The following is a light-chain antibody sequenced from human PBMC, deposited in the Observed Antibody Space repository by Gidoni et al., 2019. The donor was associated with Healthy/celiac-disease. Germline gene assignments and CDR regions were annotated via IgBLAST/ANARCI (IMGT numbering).Light chain of an antibody. CDR2: EVS. J-gene: IGLJ2*01. CDR3: SSYTSSSTLEVV. V-gene: IGLV2-14*01. Sequence: QSALTQPASVSGSPGQSSPISCTGTSSDVGGYNYVSWYQQHPGNAPKLMIYEVSNLPTGVSNRFSGSKSGNTASLTISGLQAEDEADYYCSSYTSSSTLEVVFGGGTKLTVL. CDR1: SSDVGGYNY.